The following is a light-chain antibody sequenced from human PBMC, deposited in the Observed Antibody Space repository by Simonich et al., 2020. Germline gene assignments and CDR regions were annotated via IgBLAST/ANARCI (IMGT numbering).Light chain of an antibody. J-gene: IGLJ3*02. V-gene: IGLV4-69*01. CDR3: QTWGTGIV. Sequence: QLVLTQSPSASASLGASVKLTCTLSSGHSSYAIAWHQQQPEKGPRDLMKLNNDGSHSKGDVIPARFSGSSSGAERYLTISSLQSEDEADYYCQTWGTGIVFGGGTKLTVL. CDR2: LNNDGSH. CDR1: SGHSSYA.